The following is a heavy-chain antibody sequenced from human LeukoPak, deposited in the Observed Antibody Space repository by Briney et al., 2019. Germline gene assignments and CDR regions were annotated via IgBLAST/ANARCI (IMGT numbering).Heavy chain of an antibody. CDR2: IKEDGTET. Sequence: GGSLRLSCAASGFMFSSNWMSWVRLAPGKGLEWVANIKEDGTETYYVDSVKGRFTISRDNAKNSLYLQMNSLRVEDTAVYYCAKEGRSLQTYWGQGTLVTVSS. V-gene: IGHV3-7*03. CDR1: GFMFSSNW. J-gene: IGHJ4*02. CDR3: AKEGRSLQTY. D-gene: IGHD5-24*01.